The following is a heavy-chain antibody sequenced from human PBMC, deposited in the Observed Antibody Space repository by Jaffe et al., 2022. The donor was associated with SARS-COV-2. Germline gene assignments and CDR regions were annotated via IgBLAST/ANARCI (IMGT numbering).Heavy chain of an antibody. CDR1: GGTFSSYT. J-gene: IGHJ6*02. V-gene: IGHV1-69*02. Sequence: QVQLVQSGAEVKKPGSSVKVSCKASGGTFSSYTISWVRQAPGQGLEWMGRIIPILGIANYAQKFQGRVTITADKSTSTAYMELSSLRSEDTAVYYCASTYCSSTSCFGMDVWGQGTTVTVSS. CDR3: ASTYCSSTSCFGMDV. D-gene: IGHD2-2*01. CDR2: IIPILGIA.